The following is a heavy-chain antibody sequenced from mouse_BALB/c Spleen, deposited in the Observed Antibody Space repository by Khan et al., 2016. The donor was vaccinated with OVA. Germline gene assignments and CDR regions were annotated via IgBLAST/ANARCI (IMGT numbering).Heavy chain of an antibody. CDR3: ASHLTGSFAY. J-gene: IGHJ3*01. V-gene: IGHV5-6*01. CDR1: GFTFSSYS. CDR2: ISSDGDYT. D-gene: IGHD4-1*01. Sequence: EVQLVESGGDLVKPGGSLKLSCAASGFTFSSYSMSWVRQTPDKRLEWVATISSDGDYTYFPDSVKVRFTISRDNAKYTLNLQMSSLKSEDTALYYCASHLTGSFAYWGQGTLVTVSA.